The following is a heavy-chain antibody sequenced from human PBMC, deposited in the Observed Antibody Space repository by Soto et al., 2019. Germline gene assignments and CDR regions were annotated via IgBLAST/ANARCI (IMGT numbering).Heavy chain of an antibody. V-gene: IGHV3-33*01. Sequence: GGSLRLSCAASGFTFSSYGMHWVRQAPGKGLEWVAVIWYDGSNKYYADSVKGRFTISRDNSKNTLYLQMNSLRAEDTAVYYCARDLTTVTTLAPMGYWGQGTLVTVSS. CDR3: ARDLTTVTTLAPMGY. CDR1: GFTFSSYG. D-gene: IGHD4-17*01. CDR2: IWYDGSNK. J-gene: IGHJ4*02.